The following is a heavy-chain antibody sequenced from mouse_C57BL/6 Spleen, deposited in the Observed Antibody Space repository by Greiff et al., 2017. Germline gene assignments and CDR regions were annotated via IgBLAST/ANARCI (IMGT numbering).Heavy chain of an antibody. Sequence: VKLMESGPELVKPGASVKISCKASGYAFSSSWMNWVKQRPGKGLEWIGRIYPGDGDTNYNGKFKGKATLTADKSSSTAYMQLSSLTSEDSAVYFCASIGYDWYFDVWGTGTTVTVSS. V-gene: IGHV1-82*01. D-gene: IGHD2-14*01. CDR1: GYAFSSSW. CDR2: IYPGDGDT. CDR3: ASIGYDWYFDV. J-gene: IGHJ1*03.